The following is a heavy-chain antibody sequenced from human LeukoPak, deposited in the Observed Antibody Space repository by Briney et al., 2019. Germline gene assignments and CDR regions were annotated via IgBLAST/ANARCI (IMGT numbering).Heavy chain of an antibody. V-gene: IGHV1-69*13. D-gene: IGHD3-9*01. CDR3: ARGTSYDILTGYISHTHYYYYGMDV. J-gene: IGHJ6*02. Sequence: SVKVSCKASGGTFSSYAISWVRQAPGQGLEWMGGIIPIFGTANYAQKFLGRVTITADESTSTAYMELSSLRSGDTAVYYCARGTSYDILTGYISHTHYYYYGMDVWGQGTTVTVSS. CDR1: GGTFSSYA. CDR2: IIPIFGTA.